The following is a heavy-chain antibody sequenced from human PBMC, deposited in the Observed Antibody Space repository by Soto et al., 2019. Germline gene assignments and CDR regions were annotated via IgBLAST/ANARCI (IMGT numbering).Heavy chain of an antibody. J-gene: IGHJ4*02. D-gene: IGHD1-26*01. CDR2: ISGDGGTT. CDR3: ARAGILASGEY. CDR1: VFTFSSSW. V-gene: IGHV3-74*01. Sequence: VGSLRLSCASSVFTFSSSWMYCFRQAPGKWLVWVSGISGDGGTTTHADSVKGRFTISRDNAKNTLYLQMNSLRVEDTAVYYCARAGILASGEYWRQGTLVTVSS.